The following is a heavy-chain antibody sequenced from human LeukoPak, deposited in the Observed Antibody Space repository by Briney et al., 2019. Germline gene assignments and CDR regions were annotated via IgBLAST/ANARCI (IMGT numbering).Heavy chain of an antibody. V-gene: IGHV3-23*01. J-gene: IGHJ6*03. Sequence: GGSLRLSCAASGFTFSSYAMSWVRQAPGKGLEWVSAISGSGGSTYYADSVKGRFTISRDNSKNTLYLQMSSLRAEDTAVYYCAKQRGSYYYYYYMDVWGKGTTVTVSS. CDR1: GFTFSSYA. CDR2: ISGSGGST. D-gene: IGHD3-10*01. CDR3: AKQRGSYYYYYYMDV.